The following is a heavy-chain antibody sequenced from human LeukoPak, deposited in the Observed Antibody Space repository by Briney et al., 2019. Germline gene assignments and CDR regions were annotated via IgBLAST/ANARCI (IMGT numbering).Heavy chain of an antibody. CDR1: GFTFSNYG. D-gene: IGHD2-15*01. V-gene: IGHV3-30*02. CDR3: AKGYWVLRKGFDS. Sequence: GGSLRLSCVASGFTFSNYGMHWVRQAPGKGLEWVAFIQYEGKNKDYAEAVKGRFTISSDNSKNTLFLQMNNLTAEDTALYYCAKGYWVLRKGFDSWGQGTQVTVSS. CDR2: IQYEGKNK. J-gene: IGHJ4*02.